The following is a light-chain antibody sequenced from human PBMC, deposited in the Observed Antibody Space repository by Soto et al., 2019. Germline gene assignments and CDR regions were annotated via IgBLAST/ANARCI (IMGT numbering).Light chain of an antibody. CDR1: RSVSSSY. CDR3: KKYGSSPIT. V-gene: IGKV3-20*01. Sequence: EIVLTQSPGTLSLSPGERATLSCRASRSVSSSYLAWYQQKPGQAPRLLIYGASSRATGIPDRFSGSGSGTDFTLTISRLEPEDFAVYYCKKYGSSPITFGPGTKVDIK. J-gene: IGKJ3*01. CDR2: GAS.